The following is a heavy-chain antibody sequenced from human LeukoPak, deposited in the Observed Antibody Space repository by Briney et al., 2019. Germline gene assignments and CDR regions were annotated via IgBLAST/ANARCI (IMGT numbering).Heavy chain of an antibody. D-gene: IGHD5-24*01. CDR2: IKQDGSKK. CDR3: TRVGYIDEGIDY. J-gene: IGHJ4*02. V-gene: IGHV3-7*04. Sequence: GGSLRLSCVASGFPFSSYWMTWVRQAPGKGLEWVANIKQDGSKKSYVDSVKGRFTISRDNAKNSLYLQMNSLRAEDTAIYYCTRVGYIDEGIDYWGQGTLVAVSS. CDR1: GFPFSSYW.